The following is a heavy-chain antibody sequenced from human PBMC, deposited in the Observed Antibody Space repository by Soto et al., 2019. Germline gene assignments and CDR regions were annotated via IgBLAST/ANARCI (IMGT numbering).Heavy chain of an antibody. V-gene: IGHV1-69*01. Sequence: QVQLVQSGAEVRKPGSSLRVSCKSSGATFSTTGISWVRQAPGQGLEWMGGIIPLFGTPKYARKFQGRVSITADESTNTVYMEWNSLRPDDAGVYYCARASPVICGGDPCYRLDSSFDSWGQGSLVIVSS. CDR1: GATFSTTG. J-gene: IGHJ5*01. CDR3: ARASPVICGGDPCYRLDSSFDS. D-gene: IGHD2-21*02. CDR2: IIPLFGTP.